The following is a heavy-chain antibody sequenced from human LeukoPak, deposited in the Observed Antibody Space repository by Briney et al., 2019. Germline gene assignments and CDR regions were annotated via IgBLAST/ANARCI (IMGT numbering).Heavy chain of an antibody. Sequence: PGASLRLSCAASGFTVSNNYMTWVRQAPEKGLEWVSSISGSGGSTYYADSVKGRFTISRDNSQNTLYLQMNSLRAEDTAVYYCAKDLGDSGYYPTDYWGQGTLVTVSS. D-gene: IGHD3-22*01. J-gene: IGHJ4*02. CDR2: ISGSGGST. V-gene: IGHV3-23*01. CDR3: AKDLGDSGYYPTDY. CDR1: GFTVSNNY.